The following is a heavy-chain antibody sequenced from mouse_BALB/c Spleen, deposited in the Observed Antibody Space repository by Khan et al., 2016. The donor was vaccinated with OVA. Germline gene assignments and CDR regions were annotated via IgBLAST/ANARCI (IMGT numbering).Heavy chain of an antibody. CDR2: IDPKTGVT. CDR1: GYTFPDYE. Sequence: QVQLQQSGAELVRPGASVTLSCKASGYTFPDYELHWVKQTPVHGLEWIGVIDPKTGVTAYNQKFKGKATLTADKSYSTAYMELRSLTSEDSAVXYCTRSTFAYWGQGTLVTVSA. J-gene: IGHJ3*01. CDR3: TRSTFAY. V-gene: IGHV1-15*01.